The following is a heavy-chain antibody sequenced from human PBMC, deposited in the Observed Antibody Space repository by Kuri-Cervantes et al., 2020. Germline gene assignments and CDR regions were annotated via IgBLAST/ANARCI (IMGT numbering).Heavy chain of an antibody. CDR1: GYTFTSYG. V-gene: IGHV1-18*01. D-gene: IGHD3-22*01. CDR3: ARGMGENYYDSSGYYDY. Sequence: GGSLRLSCKASGYTFTSYGISWVRQAPGQGLEWMGWISAYNGNTNYAQKLQGRVTMTTDTSTSTAYMELRSLRSDDTAVYYCARGMGENYYDSSGYYDYWGQGTLVTVSS. J-gene: IGHJ4*02. CDR2: ISAYNGNT.